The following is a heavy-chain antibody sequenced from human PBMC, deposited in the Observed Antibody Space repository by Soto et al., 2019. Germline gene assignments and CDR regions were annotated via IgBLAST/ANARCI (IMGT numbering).Heavy chain of an antibody. CDR2: INPYNGNT. CDR1: GYTFTSYG. Sequence: QVQLVQSGAEVKKPGASVKVSCKASGYTFTSYGISWVRQAPGQGLEWMGWINPYNGNTNYAQKLQGRVTMTTDTSTNTAYMELRSLRYDDMAVYYCARDWFGIDYWGQGTLVTVYS. CDR3: ARDWFGIDY. D-gene: IGHD3-16*01. V-gene: IGHV1-18*03. J-gene: IGHJ4*01.